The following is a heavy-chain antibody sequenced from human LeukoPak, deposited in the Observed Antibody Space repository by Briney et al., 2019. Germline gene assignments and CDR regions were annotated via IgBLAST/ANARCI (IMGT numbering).Heavy chain of an antibody. CDR2: VSSRGGAT. Sequence: PGGSLRLSCAASGFTLRTYAMTWVRQAPGKVLEWISFVSSRGGATFYADSVKGRSTVSRHNPENSVYLQINPLRAEDTPIYYCPRDPSSYFYGLDVWGQGTTVTLS. CDR1: GFTLRTYA. CDR3: PRDPSSYFYGLDV. V-gene: IGHV3-48*03. D-gene: IGHD2-15*01. J-gene: IGHJ6*02.